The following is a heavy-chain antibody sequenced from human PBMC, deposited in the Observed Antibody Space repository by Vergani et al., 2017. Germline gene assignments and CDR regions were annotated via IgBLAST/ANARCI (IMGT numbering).Heavy chain of an antibody. J-gene: IGHJ6*03. CDR3: ARVAVTPPHDYYYYMDV. CDR1: GFTFNNYK. D-gene: IGHD2-15*01. V-gene: IGHV3-48*02. Sequence: EVQLVESGGDLVQPGGSLRLSCEVSGFTFNNYKMKWVRQAPGKGLEWIAYISSRSDTTFYAYSVKGRFTISRDNAKNSLYLQMNRLRDEDTGVYYCARVAVTPPHDYYYYMDVWVKGTTVTVSS. CDR2: ISSRSDTT.